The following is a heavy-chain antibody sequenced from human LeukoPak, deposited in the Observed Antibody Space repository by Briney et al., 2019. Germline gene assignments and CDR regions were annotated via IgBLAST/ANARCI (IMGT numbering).Heavy chain of an antibody. V-gene: IGHV1-69*13. CDR1: GGTFSSYA. CDR3: ARESTYYYDSSGYYSPYS. J-gene: IGHJ4*02. D-gene: IGHD3-22*01. Sequence: GASVKVSCKASGGTFSSYAISWVRQAPGQGLEWMGGIIPIFGTANYAQKFQGRVTITADESTSTAYMELSSLRSEDTAVYYCARESTYYYDSSGYYSPYSWGQGTLVTVSS. CDR2: IIPIFGTA.